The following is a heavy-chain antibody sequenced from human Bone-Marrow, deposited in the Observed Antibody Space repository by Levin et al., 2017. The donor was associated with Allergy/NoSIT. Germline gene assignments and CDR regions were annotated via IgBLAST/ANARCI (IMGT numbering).Heavy chain of an antibody. Sequence: GGSLRLSCAASGFTFDDYAMHWVRQAPGRGLEWVSSISWNSVNVGYADSVRGRFTISRDNAKNSLYLQMNSLRTEDTALYYCAKDVNPSIAVDYFDSWGQGTLVTVSS. V-gene: IGHV3-9*01. CDR2: ISWNSVNV. CDR1: GFTFDDYA. CDR3: AKDVNPSIAVDYFDS. D-gene: IGHD6-6*01. J-gene: IGHJ4*02.